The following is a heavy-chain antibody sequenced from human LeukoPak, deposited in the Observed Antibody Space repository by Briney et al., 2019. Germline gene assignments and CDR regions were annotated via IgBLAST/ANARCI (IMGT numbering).Heavy chain of an antibody. CDR2: IYSDGSNT. Sequence: GGSLRLSCAASGFTFSDYWMHWVRQAPGGGLVWVSRIYSDGSNTIYADSVKGRFTISRDNAKNTLYLQMNSLTAEDTAMYYCTRDSKYVMDVWGQGTTVTVTS. CDR1: GFTFSDYW. V-gene: IGHV3-74*01. CDR3: TRDSKYVMDV. J-gene: IGHJ6*02. D-gene: IGHD4-11*01.